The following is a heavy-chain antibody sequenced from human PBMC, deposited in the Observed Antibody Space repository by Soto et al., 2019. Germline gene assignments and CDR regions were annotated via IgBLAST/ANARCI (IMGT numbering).Heavy chain of an antibody. Sequence: GASVKVSCKASGGTFSSYAISWVRQAPGQGLEWMGGIIPIFGTANYAQKFQGRVTITADESTSTTYMELSSLRSEDTAVYYCARESGLIPTYYYYGMDVWGQGTTVTVSS. CDR1: GGTFSSYA. V-gene: IGHV1-69*13. D-gene: IGHD3-3*01. CDR3: ARESGLIPTYYYYGMDV. CDR2: IIPIFGTA. J-gene: IGHJ6*02.